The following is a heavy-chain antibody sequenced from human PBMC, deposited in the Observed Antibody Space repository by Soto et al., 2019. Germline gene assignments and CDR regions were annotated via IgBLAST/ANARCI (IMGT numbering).Heavy chain of an antibody. CDR2: ISSSSSYI. D-gene: IGHD6-13*01. Sequence: PGGSLRLSCAASGFTFSSYSMNWVRQAPGKGLEWVSSISSSSSYIYYADSVKGRFTISRDNAFNSLYLQMNSLRVEDTALYYCAKGPHRAAGGASWGQGTQVTVSS. CDR1: GFTFSSYS. V-gene: IGHV3-21*04. J-gene: IGHJ4*02. CDR3: AKGPHRAAGGAS.